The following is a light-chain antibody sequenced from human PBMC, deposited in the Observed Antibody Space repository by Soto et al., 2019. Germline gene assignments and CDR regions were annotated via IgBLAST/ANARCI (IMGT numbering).Light chain of an antibody. V-gene: IGKV3-20*01. J-gene: IGKJ1*01. CDR2: GAS. CDR1: QSVSSSY. CDR3: HQYHLWPWT. Sequence: ELVLTQSPCTLSLSPGERATLSCRASQSVSSSYLAWYQQKPGQAPRLLIYGASTRATGISASFSGSGSGTEFTLTISSLQSEDFAVYYCHQYHLWPWTFGQGTKVDIK.